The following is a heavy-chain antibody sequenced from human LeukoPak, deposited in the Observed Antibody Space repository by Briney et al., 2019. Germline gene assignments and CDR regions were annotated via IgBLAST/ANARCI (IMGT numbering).Heavy chain of an antibody. V-gene: IGHV3-33*01. CDR1: GFIFSNYG. J-gene: IGHJ4*02. Sequence: GGSLRLSCEVSGFIFSNYGMHWVRQAPGKGLEWVALIWYDGRTKFHADSVRGRFTISRDNSANTLYLQMSSLRVEGTAVYYCATEWGRIAVAGGPGYWGQGALVTVSS. CDR2: IWYDGRTK. CDR3: ATEWGRIAVAGGPGY. D-gene: IGHD6-19*01.